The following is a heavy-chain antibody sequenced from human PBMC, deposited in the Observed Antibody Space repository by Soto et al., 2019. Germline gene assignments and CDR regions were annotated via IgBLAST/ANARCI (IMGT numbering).Heavy chain of an antibody. CDR1: GYPFTGYY. J-gene: IGHJ4*02. CDR2: INPNSGGT. V-gene: IGHV1-2*02. D-gene: IGHD3-22*01. CDR3: ARDGPRVYYYDSSGYYDMFDY. Sequence: ASVKVSCKASGYPFTGYYMHWVRQAPGQGLEWMGWINPNSGGTNYAQKSQGRVTMTTDTSTSTAYMELRSLRSDDTAVYYCARDGPRVYYYDSSGYYDMFDYWGQGTLVTVSS.